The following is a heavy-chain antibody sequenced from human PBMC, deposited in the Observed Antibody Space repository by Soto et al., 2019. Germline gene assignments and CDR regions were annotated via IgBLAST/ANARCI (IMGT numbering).Heavy chain of an antibody. J-gene: IGHJ6*02. CDR2: IIPIFGTT. D-gene: IGHD2-21*02. CDR1: GGTFNTYN. CDR3: ARDATEDSYDDYCGMDV. V-gene: IGHV1-69*01. Sequence: QVQLVQSGAEVKKPGSSVRVSCKASGGTFNTYNINWVRQAPGQGLEWMGGIIPIFGTTNYAQKFQGRVTINADDATSKVYMEWSSLRAEDTAVYSCARDATEDSYDDYCGMDVGGEGTTVTATS.